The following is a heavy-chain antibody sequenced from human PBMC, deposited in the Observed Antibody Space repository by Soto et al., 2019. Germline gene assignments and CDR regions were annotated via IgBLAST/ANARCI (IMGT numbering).Heavy chain of an antibody. J-gene: IGHJ5*02. CDR2: IDWDDDK. V-gene: IGHV2-70*01. CDR1: GFSLSTSGMC. Sequence: SGPTRVNPTQTLTLTCTFSGFSLSTSGMCVSLIRQPPGKALEWLALIDWDDDKYYSTSLKTRLTISKDTSKNQVVLTMTNMDPVDTATYYCARSSFDYDFWSGYSRQTNWFDPWGQGTLVTVYS. CDR3: ARSSFDYDFWSGYSRQTNWFDP. D-gene: IGHD3-3*01.